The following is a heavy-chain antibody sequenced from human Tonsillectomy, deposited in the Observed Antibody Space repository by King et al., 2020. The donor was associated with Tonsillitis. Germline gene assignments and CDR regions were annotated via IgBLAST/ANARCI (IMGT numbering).Heavy chain of an antibody. J-gene: IGHJ4*02. CDR2: IRSRCSYI. Sequence: VQLVESGGGLVKPGGSLRLSCAASGFTFSRYSMNWVRQAPGKGLEWGSSIRSRCSYIYYAESVKGRFTTSRDNAKNSLYLQMNSLTAEDTAVYYCARDLSGDEGFDYWGQGTLVTVSS. D-gene: IGHD7-27*01. CDR1: GFTFSRYS. V-gene: IGHV3-21*01. CDR3: ARDLSGDEGFDY.